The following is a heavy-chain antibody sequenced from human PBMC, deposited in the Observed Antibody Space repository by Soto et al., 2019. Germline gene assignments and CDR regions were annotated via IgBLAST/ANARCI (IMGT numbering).Heavy chain of an antibody. CDR1: GFTFSSYS. Sequence: AGGSLRLSCAASGFTFSSYSMNWVRQAPGKGLEWVSSISSSSSYIYYADAVKGRFTISRDNAKNSLYLQMNSLRAEDTAVYYCARDSHNWNFFDYWGQGTLVTVSS. J-gene: IGHJ4*02. V-gene: IGHV3-21*01. CDR2: ISSSSSYI. CDR3: ARDSHNWNFFDY. D-gene: IGHD1-7*01.